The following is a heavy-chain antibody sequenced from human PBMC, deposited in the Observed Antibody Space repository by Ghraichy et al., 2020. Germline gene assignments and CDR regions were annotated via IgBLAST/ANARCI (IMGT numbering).Heavy chain of an antibody. V-gene: IGHV4-59*11. Sequence: SETLSLTCTVSGDSISGHYWNWLRQPPGKGLEWIGYIYYSGNTNYNPSRKSRVSISVDTSKNHFSLKLSSLTAADTAVYFCARAYDTSGFYHPFGYWGQGTLVTVSS. J-gene: IGHJ4*02. CDR1: GDSISGHY. CDR2: IYYSGNT. D-gene: IGHD3-22*01. CDR3: ARAYDTSGFYHPFGY.